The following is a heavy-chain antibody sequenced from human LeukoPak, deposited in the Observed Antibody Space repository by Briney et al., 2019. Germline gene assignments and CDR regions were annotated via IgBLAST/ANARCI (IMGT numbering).Heavy chain of an antibody. CDR3: ARLKLEWLNPQGYFDY. J-gene: IGHJ4*02. CDR1: GYSFTSYW. Sequence: GESLKISCKGSGYSFTSYWIGWVRQMPGKGLEWMGIIYPGDSDTRYSPSFQGQVTISADKSISTAYLQWSSLKASDTAMYYCARLKLEWLNPQGYFDYWGQGTLVTVSS. D-gene: IGHD3-3*01. CDR2: IYPGDSDT. V-gene: IGHV5-51*01.